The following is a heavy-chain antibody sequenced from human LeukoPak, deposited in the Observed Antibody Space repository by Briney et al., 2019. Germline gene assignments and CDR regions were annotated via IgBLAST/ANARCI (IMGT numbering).Heavy chain of an antibody. CDR2: ISSSSSYI. Sequence: GGSLRLSCAASGFTFSSYSMNWVRQAPGKGLEWVSSISSSSSYIYYADSVKGRFTISRDNAKNSLYLQMNSLRAEDTAVYYCARIVVPAARWWFDPWGQGTLVTVSS. D-gene: IGHD2-2*01. J-gene: IGHJ5*02. CDR1: GFTFSSYS. V-gene: IGHV3-21*01. CDR3: ARIVVPAARWWFDP.